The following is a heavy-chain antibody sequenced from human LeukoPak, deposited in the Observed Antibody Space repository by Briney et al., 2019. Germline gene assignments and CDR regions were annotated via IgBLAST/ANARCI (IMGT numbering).Heavy chain of an antibody. J-gene: IGHJ3*02. CDR2: IIPILGIA. CDR3: AIWDSGIAAAGTGLGAFDI. Sequence: PGGSLRLSCAASGFTFSSYAISWVRQAPGQGLEWMGRIIPILGIANYAQKFQGRVTITADKSTSTAYMELSSLRSEDTAVYYCAIWDSGIAAAGTGLGAFDIWGQGTMVTVSS. D-gene: IGHD6-13*01. V-gene: IGHV1-69*04. CDR1: GFTFSSYA.